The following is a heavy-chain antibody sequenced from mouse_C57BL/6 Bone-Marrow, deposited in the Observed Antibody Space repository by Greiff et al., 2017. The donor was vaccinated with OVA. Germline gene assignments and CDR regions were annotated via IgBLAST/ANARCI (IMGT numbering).Heavy chain of an antibody. V-gene: IGHV5S21*01. D-gene: IGHD2-4*01. CDR3: ARHEGSTMITAY. CDR2: ISSGGDYI. Sequence: EVKLVESGEGLVKPGGSLKLSCAASGFTFSSYAMSWVRQTPEKRLEWVAYISSGGDYIYYADTVKGRFTISRDNAKNTLYLQMSSLKSEDTAMYYCARHEGSTMITAYWGQGTTLTVSS. J-gene: IGHJ2*01. CDR1: GFTFSSYA.